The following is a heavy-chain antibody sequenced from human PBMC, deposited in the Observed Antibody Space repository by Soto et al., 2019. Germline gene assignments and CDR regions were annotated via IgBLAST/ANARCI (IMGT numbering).Heavy chain of an antibody. V-gene: IGHV3-7*01. CDR2: IKADGSDK. J-gene: IGHJ4*02. CDR1: GFTFSTYW. Sequence: EVQLVESGGGLVQPGGSLRLSCAASGFTFSTYWMTWVRQAPGKGLEWVANIKADGSDKNYVDSVKGRFTSSRDNAKNSLYLPMNSLRVEDTALYYCARGGSESDYWGQGTLVIVSS. CDR3: ARGGSESDY.